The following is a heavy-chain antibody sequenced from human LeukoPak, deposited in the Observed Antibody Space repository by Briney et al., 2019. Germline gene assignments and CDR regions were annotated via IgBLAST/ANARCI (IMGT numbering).Heavy chain of an antibody. J-gene: IGHJ4*02. V-gene: IGHV1-2*02. Sequence: ASVKVSCKASGGTFSNFAISWVRQAPGQGLEWMGWINPNSGGTNYAQKFQGRVTMTRDTSISTAYMELSRLRSDDTAVYYCARGRSAYCGGDCSSSDYWGQGTLVTVSS. D-gene: IGHD2-21*02. CDR3: ARGRSAYCGGDCSSSDY. CDR1: GGTFSNFA. CDR2: INPNSGGT.